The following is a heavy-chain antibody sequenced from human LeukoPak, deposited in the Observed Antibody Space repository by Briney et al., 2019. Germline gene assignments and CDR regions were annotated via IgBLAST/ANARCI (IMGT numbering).Heavy chain of an antibody. V-gene: IGHV4-39*07. J-gene: IGHJ4*02. CDR3: TRGPRGYFDY. CDR2: IFYSGTT. D-gene: IGHD3-10*01. CDR1: GGSIRSKSYY. Sequence: SETLSLTCTVSGGSIRSKSYYWGWIRQPPGTGLKWIGSIFYSGTTDYNSSLKSRVTMSIDTSKNQFSLKLSSVTAADTAVYYCTRGPRGYFDYWGQGTLVTVSS.